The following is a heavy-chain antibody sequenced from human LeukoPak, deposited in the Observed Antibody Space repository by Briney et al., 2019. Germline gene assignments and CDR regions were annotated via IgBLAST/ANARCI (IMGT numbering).Heavy chain of an antibody. D-gene: IGHD5-24*01. J-gene: IGHJ3*02. CDR2: IIPIFGTA. CDR3: ASRGDGYNRWAFDI. V-gene: IGHV1-69*01. Sequence: SVKVSCKASGGTFSSYAISWVRQAPGQGLAWMGGIIPIFGTANYAQKFQGRVTITADESTSTAYMELSSLRSEDTAVYYCASRGDGYNRWAFDIWGQGTMVTVSS. CDR1: GGTFSSYA.